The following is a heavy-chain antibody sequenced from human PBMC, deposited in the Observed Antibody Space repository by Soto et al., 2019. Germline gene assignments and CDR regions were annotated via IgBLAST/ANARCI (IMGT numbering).Heavy chain of an antibody. CDR1: GFTFSSYA. V-gene: IGHV3-23*01. Sequence: GGSLRLSCAASGFTFSSYAMSWVRQAPGKGLEWVSAISGSGGSTYYADSVKGRFTISRDNSKNTLYLQMNSLRAEDTAVYYCAKAGRGPELGQLVHDYYYYYMDVWGKGTTVTVSS. CDR2: ISGSGGST. J-gene: IGHJ6*03. CDR3: AKAGRGPELGQLVHDYYYYYMDV. D-gene: IGHD6-6*01.